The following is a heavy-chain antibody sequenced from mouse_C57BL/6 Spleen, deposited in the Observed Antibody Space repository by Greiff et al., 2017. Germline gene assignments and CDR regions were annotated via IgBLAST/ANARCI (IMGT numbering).Heavy chain of an antibody. J-gene: IGHJ4*01. D-gene: IGHD1-1*01. CDR3: AYYYGSDYAMDY. CDR2: IYPGDGDT. CDR1: GYAFSSYW. V-gene: IGHV1-80*01. Sequence: VQLQESGAELVKPGASVKISCKASGYAFSSYWMNWVKQRPGKGLEWIGQIYPGDGDTNYNGKFKGKATLTADKSSSTAYMQLSSLTSEDSAVYFCAYYYGSDYAMDYWGQGTSVTVSS.